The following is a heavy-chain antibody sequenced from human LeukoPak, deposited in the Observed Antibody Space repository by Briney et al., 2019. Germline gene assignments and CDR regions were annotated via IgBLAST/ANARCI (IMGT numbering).Heavy chain of an antibody. D-gene: IGHD4-17*01. CDR3: ARTVTSFDY. Sequence: PSETLSLTCTVSGGSISSYYWSWIRQPPGKGLEWIGYIYYSGSTNYNPSLKSRVTISVDTSKNQFSLKLSSVTAAVTAVYYCARTVTSFDYWGQGTLVTVSS. CDR2: IYYSGST. V-gene: IGHV4-59*01. CDR1: GGSISSYY. J-gene: IGHJ4*02.